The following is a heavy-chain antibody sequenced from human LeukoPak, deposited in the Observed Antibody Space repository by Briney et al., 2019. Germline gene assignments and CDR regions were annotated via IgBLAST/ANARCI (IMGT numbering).Heavy chain of an antibody. CDR3: ARDPGRYYHEISGYSEY. CDR1: GGTFSTYG. Sequence: ASVTVSCKASGGTFSTYGGSWMRQAPGQGLEWMGWISAYNGNTNYAQKLQGRVTMTTDTSTSTAYMELSSLRSDDTAVYYCARDPGRYYHEISGYSEYWGQGTLVTVSS. CDR2: ISAYNGNT. V-gene: IGHV1-18*01. D-gene: IGHD3-22*01. J-gene: IGHJ4*02.